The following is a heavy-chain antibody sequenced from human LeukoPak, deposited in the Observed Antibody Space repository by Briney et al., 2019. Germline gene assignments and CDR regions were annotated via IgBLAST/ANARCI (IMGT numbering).Heavy chain of an antibody. V-gene: IGHV1-8*01. CDR1: GYTFTTYD. Sequence: GSVNVSCKASGYTFTTYDIYCVRQATGQGLEWMGWMDPNSGNTGYAQKFQGRATMTRNTSISTAYMELSSLRSEDTAVYYCARGPNKSDGGNSGSAWFDPWGQGTLVTVSS. CDR2: MDPNSGNT. J-gene: IGHJ5*02. D-gene: IGHD4-23*01. CDR3: ARGPNKSDGGNSGSAWFDP.